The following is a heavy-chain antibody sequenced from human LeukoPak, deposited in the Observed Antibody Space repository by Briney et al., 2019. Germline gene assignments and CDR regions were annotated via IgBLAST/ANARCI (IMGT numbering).Heavy chain of an antibody. CDR1: GDSISSSSYY. D-gene: IGHD3-10*01. CDR2: ISYSGST. CDR3: ARRVGVSGSFDY. V-gene: IGHV4-39*01. J-gene: IGHJ4*02. Sequence: PSETLSLTCTVSGDSISSSSYYWGWIRQPPGKGLEWIGSISYSGSTYYNPSLKSRVTISVDTSKNQFSLKLSSVTAADTAIFYCARRVGVSGSFDYWGQGTLVTVSS.